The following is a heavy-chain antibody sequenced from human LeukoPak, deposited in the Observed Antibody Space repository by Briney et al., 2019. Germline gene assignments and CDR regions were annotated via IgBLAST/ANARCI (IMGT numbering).Heavy chain of an antibody. V-gene: IGHV1-69*13. CDR2: IIPIFGTA. D-gene: IGHD2-2*01. J-gene: IGHJ6*03. Sequence: SVKVSCKASGGTFSSYAISWVRQAPGQGLEWMGGIIPIFGTANYAQKFQGRVTITADESTSTAYMELSSLRSEDTAVYYCARARYIVVVPAAPYYYYYYMDVWGKGTTVTVSS. CDR3: ARARYIVVVPAAPYYYYYYMDV. CDR1: GGTFSSYA.